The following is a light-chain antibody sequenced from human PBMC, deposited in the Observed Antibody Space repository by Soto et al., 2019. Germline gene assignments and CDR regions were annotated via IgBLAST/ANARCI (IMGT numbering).Light chain of an antibody. CDR3: QQGSNWPFT. J-gene: IGKJ2*01. CDR2: DAS. V-gene: IGKV3-11*01. Sequence: EIVLTQSPANLSLSPGERATLSCRASQSVSSYLAWYQQKPGQAPRLLIYDASNRAPGIPARFSGSGSGTDFTLTISSLEPEDFAVYYCQQGSNWPFTFGQGTKLEIK. CDR1: QSVSSY.